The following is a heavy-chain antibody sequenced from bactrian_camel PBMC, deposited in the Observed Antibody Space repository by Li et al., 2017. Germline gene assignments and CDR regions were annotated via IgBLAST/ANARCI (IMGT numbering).Heavy chain of an antibody. D-gene: IGHD5*01. V-gene: IGHV3S6*01. Sequence: HVQLVESGGGLVQSGGSLRISCAASGFTFSNYGMNWVRQAPGKGLEWVSGIHRRGGETYYADSVKGRFTISRDNAKNTVYLQLSSLKTEDTAIYYCAKDGGLLARVPHLDYWGQGTQVTVS. CDR2: IHRRGGET. J-gene: IGHJ4*01. CDR1: GFTFSNYG. CDR3: AKDGGLLARVPHLDY.